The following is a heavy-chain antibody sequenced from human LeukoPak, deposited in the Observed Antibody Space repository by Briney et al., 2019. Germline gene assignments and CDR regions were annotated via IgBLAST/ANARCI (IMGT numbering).Heavy chain of an antibody. D-gene: IGHD2-2*01. CDR3: ARVGFSSTSIMAYYYYYYMDV. J-gene: IGHJ6*03. Sequence: ASVKVSCKASGYTFTGYYMHWVRQAPGQGLEWMGWINPNSGGTNYAQKFQGRVTMTRDTSISTAYMELSRLRSDDTAVYYCARVGFSSTSIMAYYYYYYMDVWGKGTTVTISS. CDR2: INPNSGGT. V-gene: IGHV1-2*02. CDR1: GYTFTGYY.